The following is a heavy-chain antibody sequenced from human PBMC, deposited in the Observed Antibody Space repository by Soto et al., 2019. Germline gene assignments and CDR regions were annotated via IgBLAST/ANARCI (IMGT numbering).Heavy chain of an antibody. V-gene: IGHV1-18*01. Sequence: GASVKVSCKASGYTFSNFGISWLRQASGQGLEWMGWISAYSGNRNFAQKFQGRVSMTTDTSTSTAYMELRSLRSDDTAVYYCARDLVGGMDVWGQGTTVTVSS. CDR1: GYTFSNFG. J-gene: IGHJ6*02. CDR2: ISAYSGNR. CDR3: ARDLVGGMDV.